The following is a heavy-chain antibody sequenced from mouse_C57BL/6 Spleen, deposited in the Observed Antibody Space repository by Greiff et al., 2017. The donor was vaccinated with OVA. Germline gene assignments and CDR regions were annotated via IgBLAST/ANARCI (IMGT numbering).Heavy chain of an antibody. CDR2: IDPSDSYT. J-gene: IGHJ3*01. CDR3: AREDYGRFAY. D-gene: IGHD2-4*01. V-gene: IGHV1-59*01. Sequence: LQQPGAELVRPGTSVKLSCKASGYTFTSYWMHWVKQRPGQGLEWIGVIDPSDSYTNYNQKFKGKATLTVDTSSSTAYMQLSSLTSEDSAVYYCAREDYGRFAYWGQGTLVTVSA. CDR1: GYTFTSYW.